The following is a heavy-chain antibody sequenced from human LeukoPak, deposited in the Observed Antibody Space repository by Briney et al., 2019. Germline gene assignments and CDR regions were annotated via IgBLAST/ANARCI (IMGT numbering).Heavy chain of an antibody. V-gene: IGHV3-21*01. CDR1: GFTFSSYS. CDR3: ASQKGYYDILTRDYYYGMDV. J-gene: IGHJ6*02. Sequence: GGSLRLSCAASGFTFSSYSMNWVHQAPGKGLEWVSSISSSSSYIYYADSVKGRFTISRDNAKNSLYLQMNSLRAEDTAVYYCASQKGYYDILTRDYYYGMDVWGQGTTVTVSS. D-gene: IGHD3-9*01. CDR2: ISSSSSYI.